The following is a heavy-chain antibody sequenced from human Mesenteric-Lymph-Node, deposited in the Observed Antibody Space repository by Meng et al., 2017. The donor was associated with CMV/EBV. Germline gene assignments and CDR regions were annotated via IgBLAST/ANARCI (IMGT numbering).Heavy chain of an antibody. CDR2: IYSAGNT. V-gene: IGHV3-66*02. CDR3: AKDELIAAAPWDYYYYGMDV. J-gene: IGHJ6*02. Sequence: GGSLRLSCAASGFNVSSDFMSWVRQAPGMGLEWLSVIYSAGNTYYADSVKGRFTISRDNSKNTLYLQMNSLRTEDTAVYYCAKDELIAAAPWDYYYYGMDVWGQGTTVTVSS. D-gene: IGHD6-13*01. CDR1: GFNVSSDF.